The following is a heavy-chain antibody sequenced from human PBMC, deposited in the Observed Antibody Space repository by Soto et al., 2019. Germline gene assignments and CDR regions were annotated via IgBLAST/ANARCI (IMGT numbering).Heavy chain of an antibody. V-gene: IGHV4-39*01. Sequence: QLQLQESGPGLVKPSETLSLTCTVSGGSISSSSYYWGWIRQPPGKGLEWIGSIYYSGSTYYNPSHQSRVTISVDTSQNQFSLKLSSVTAADTAIYYCARRSGYRDAFDIWGQGTMVTVSS. J-gene: IGHJ3*02. CDR2: IYYSGST. D-gene: IGHD1-1*01. CDR1: GGSISSSSYY. CDR3: ARRSGYRDAFDI.